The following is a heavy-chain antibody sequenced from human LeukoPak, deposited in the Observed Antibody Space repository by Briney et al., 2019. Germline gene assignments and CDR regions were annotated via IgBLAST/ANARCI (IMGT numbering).Heavy chain of an antibody. V-gene: IGHV3-23*01. CDR1: GLTFSSYA. CDR2: ISGSGGST. Sequence: GGSLRLSCAASGLTFSSYAMSWVRQAPGKGLEWVSGISGSGGSTYYADSVKGRFTISRDNSKNTLYLQMNSLRAEDTAVYYCARDPSLNDSSDKYGYWGQGTLVTVSS. J-gene: IGHJ4*02. D-gene: IGHD3-22*01. CDR3: ARDPSLNDSSDKYGY.